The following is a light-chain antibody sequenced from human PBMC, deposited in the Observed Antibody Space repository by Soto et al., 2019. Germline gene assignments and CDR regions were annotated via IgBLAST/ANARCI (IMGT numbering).Light chain of an antibody. CDR1: SSDVGAYNS. V-gene: IGLV2-14*01. J-gene: IGLJ2*01. Sequence: QSALTQSPSASGSPGQSVTISCTGTSSDVGAYNSISWYQQHPGKAPKLIIYEVINRPSGVSNRFSGSKSGNTASLTISGLQPEDEADYYCSSYTSIITVVFGGGTKVTVL. CDR2: EVI. CDR3: SSYTSIITVV.